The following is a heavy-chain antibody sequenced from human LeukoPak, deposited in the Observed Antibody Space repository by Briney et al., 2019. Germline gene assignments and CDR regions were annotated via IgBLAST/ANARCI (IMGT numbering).Heavy chain of an antibody. J-gene: IGHJ4*02. Sequence: SETLSLTSAVYGGSFSGYYWSWIRQPPGKGLEWIGEINHSGVTNYNPSLKSRVTISVHPSKNQFPLKLSSVTAPATAVYYCPRTSDFWSSYHDYWGQGTLVTVSS. D-gene: IGHD3-3*01. CDR1: GGSFSGYY. CDR3: PRTSDFWSSYHDY. CDR2: INHSGVT. V-gene: IGHV4-34*01.